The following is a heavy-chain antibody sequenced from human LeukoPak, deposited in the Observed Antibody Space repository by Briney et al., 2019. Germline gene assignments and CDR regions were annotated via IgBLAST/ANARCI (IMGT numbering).Heavy chain of an antibody. D-gene: IGHD4-11*01. CDR3: AKDAQRGFDYSNSLEY. Sequence: GGSLGLSCAAAGFTFSHYGMHWVRQAPGKRLEWVPVIWSDGTNRYYAESVKGRFTISRDDSAKTVYLQMNSLRREDTGVYYCAKDAQRGFDYSNSLEYWGQGTPVTVST. J-gene: IGHJ4*02. V-gene: IGHV3-33*06. CDR2: IWSDGTNR. CDR1: GFTFSHYG.